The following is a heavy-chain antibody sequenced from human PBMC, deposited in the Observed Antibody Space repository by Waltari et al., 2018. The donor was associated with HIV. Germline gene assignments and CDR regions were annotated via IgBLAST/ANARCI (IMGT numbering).Heavy chain of an antibody. J-gene: IGHJ6*02. CDR1: GGSISSSSYY. V-gene: IGHV4-39*07. Sequence: QLQLQESGPGLVKPSETLSLTCTVSGGSISSSSYYWGWIRQPPGKGLEWIGSIYYSGSTSYNPPLKSRVTRSVDTSKNQFSLKLSSVTAADTAVYYCASLMGGVAGTTDYYYYYGMDVWGQGTTVTVSS. D-gene: IGHD1-7*01. CDR3: ASLMGGVAGTTDYYYYYGMDV. CDR2: IYYSGST.